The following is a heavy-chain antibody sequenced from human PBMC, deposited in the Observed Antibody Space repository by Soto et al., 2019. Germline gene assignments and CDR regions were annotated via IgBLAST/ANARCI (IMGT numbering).Heavy chain of an antibody. CDR2: INPSGGST. Sequence: ASVKVSCKASGYTFTSYYMHWVRQAPGQGLEWMGIINPSGGSTSYAQKFQGRVTMTRDTSTSTVYMELSSLRSEDTAVYYCARDYYDSSGYHYGMDVWGQGTTVTVSS. V-gene: IGHV1-46*01. CDR3: ARDYYDSSGYHYGMDV. D-gene: IGHD3-22*01. CDR1: GYTFTSYY. J-gene: IGHJ6*02.